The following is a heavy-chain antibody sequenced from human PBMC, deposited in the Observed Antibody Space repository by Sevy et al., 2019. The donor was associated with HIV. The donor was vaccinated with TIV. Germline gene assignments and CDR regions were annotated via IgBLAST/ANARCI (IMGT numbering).Heavy chain of an antibody. CDR1: GGSISSYY. CDR2: IYYSGST. V-gene: IGHV4-59*01. CDR3: ARDRYYYDSSGLDRYYYYGMDV. Sequence: SETLSLTCTVSGGSISSYYWSWIRQPPGKGLEWIGYIYYSGSTNYNPSLKSRVTISVDTSKNQFSLKLGSVTAADTAVYYCARDRYYYDSSGLDRYYYYGMDVWGQGTTVTVSS. J-gene: IGHJ6*02. D-gene: IGHD3-22*01.